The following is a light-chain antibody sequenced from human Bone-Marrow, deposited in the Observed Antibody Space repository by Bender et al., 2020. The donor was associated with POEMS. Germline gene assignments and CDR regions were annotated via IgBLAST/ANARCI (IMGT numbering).Light chain of an antibody. CDR3: CSYSSTFTGV. Sequence: QSVLTPPPSVSGAPGQRVTISCTGSSSNTGSGYDINWYQHLPGTAPKLLIYGYNNRPSGVPDRFSGSKSGTSASLAITGLQAEDEADYYCCSYSSTFTGVFGGGTKVTVL. V-gene: IGLV1-40*01. J-gene: IGLJ3*02. CDR1: SSNTGSGYD. CDR2: GYN.